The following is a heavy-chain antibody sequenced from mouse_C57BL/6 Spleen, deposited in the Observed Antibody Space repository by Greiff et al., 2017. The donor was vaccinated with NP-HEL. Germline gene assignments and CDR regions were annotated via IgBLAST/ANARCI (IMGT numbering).Heavy chain of an antibody. CDR1: GYTFPNYW. J-gene: IGHJ3*01. V-gene: IGHV1-69*01. CDR2: IDPSDCFT. CDR3: ARWGL. Sequence: VQLQQPGAELMMPGASVKLSCKASGYTFPNYWIHWVKQRPGQGLEWIGEIDPSDCFTNYNQKFKDKSTLTVDKSSSTAYMQLSSLTSEDSAVYYCARWGLWGQGTLVTVSA.